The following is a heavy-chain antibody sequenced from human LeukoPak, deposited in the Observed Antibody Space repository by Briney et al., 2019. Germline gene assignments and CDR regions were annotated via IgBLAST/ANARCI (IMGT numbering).Heavy chain of an antibody. J-gene: IGHJ4*02. CDR3: ARGVYLTYCSSTSCYFDY. D-gene: IGHD2-2*01. V-gene: IGHV4-39*01. Sequence: SETLSLTCTVSGGSISSSSYYWGWIRQPPGKGLDWIGSIYYSGSTYYNPSLKSRVTISVDTSKNQFSLKLSSVTAADTAVYYCARGVYLTYCSSTSCYFDYWGQGTLVTVSS. CDR1: GGSISSSSYY. CDR2: IYYSGST.